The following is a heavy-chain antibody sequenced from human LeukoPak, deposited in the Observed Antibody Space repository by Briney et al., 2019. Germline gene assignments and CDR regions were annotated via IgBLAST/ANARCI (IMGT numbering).Heavy chain of an antibody. V-gene: IGHV3-48*03. CDR1: GFTFSSYE. D-gene: IGHD6-13*01. CDR3: ARGLYSSSWFPTYNWFDP. Sequence: PGGSLRLSCAASGFTFSSYEMNWVRQAPGKGLEWVSYVSSSGSTIYYADSVKGRFTISRDNAKNSLYLQMNSLRAEDTAVYYRARGLYSSSWFPTYNWFDPWGQGTLVTVSS. CDR2: VSSSGSTI. J-gene: IGHJ5*02.